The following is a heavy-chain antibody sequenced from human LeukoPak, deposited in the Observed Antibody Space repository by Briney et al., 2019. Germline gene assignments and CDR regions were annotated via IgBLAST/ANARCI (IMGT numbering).Heavy chain of an antibody. CDR2: ISGSGGTT. D-gene: IGHD6-19*01. Sequence: GGSLRLSCAASGFTFSSYDMSWVRQAPGKGPEWVSGISGSGGTTYYADSVKGRFTISRDNSKNTLYLQMNSLRAEDTAVFYCAKGKVSGWYIVDYWGQGTLVTVSS. V-gene: IGHV3-23*01. CDR1: GFTFSSYD. CDR3: AKGKVSGWYIVDY. J-gene: IGHJ4*02.